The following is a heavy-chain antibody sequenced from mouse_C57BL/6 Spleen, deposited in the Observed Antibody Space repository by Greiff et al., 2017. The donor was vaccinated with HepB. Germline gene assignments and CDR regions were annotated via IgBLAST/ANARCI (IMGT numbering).Heavy chain of an antibody. V-gene: IGHV1-26*01. CDR2: INPNNGGT. D-gene: IGHD1-1*01. Sequence: EVQLQQSGPELVKPGASVKISCKASGYTFTDYYMNWVKQSHGKSLEWIGDINPNNGGTSYNQKFKGKATLTVDKSSSTAYMVLRSLTSEESAVYYCARYYYGSSSFAYWGQGTLVTVSA. CDR1: GYTFTDYY. CDR3: ARYYYGSSSFAY. J-gene: IGHJ3*01.